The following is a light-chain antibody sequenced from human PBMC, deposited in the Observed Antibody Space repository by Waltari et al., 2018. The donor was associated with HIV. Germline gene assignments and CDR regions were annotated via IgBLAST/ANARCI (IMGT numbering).Light chain of an antibody. CDR3: QHRSTSWT. J-gene: IGKJ1*01. CDR2: DAT. Sequence: PGESATLSCRASQTINNFLAWYQQRPGQAPRLLIYDATKRATGIPARFSGTGSGTDFSLTITSLEPEDFAVYYCQHRSTSWTFGRGTKVEI. V-gene: IGKV3-11*01. CDR1: QTINNF.